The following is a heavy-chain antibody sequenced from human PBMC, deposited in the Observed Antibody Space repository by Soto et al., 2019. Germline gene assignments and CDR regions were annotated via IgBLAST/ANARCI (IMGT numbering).Heavy chain of an antibody. CDR2: IIPIFGTA. CDR3: AREPFADTAMDYYYYGMDV. Sequence: GASVKVSCKASGGTFSSYAISWVRQAPGQGLEWMGGIIPIFGTANYAQKFQGRVTITADESTSTAYMELSSLRSEDTAVYYCAREPFADTAMDYYYYGMDVWGQGTTVTVSS. V-gene: IGHV1-69*13. J-gene: IGHJ6*02. CDR1: GGTFSSYA. D-gene: IGHD5-18*01.